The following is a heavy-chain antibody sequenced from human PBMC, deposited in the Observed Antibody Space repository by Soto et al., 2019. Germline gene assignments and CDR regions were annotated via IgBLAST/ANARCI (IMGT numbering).Heavy chain of an antibody. CDR1: GGSFKSGSYS. CDR2: IYWNDDK. CDR3: AHRVTYYYDSSGYYWFDP. J-gene: IGHJ5*02. Sequence: LTCTVSGGSFKSGSYSWSWIRQPPGKGLEWLALIYWNDDKRYSPSLKSRLTITKDTSKNQVVLTMTNMDPVDTATYYCAHRVTYYYDSSGYYWFDPWGQGTLVTVSS. V-gene: IGHV2-5*01. D-gene: IGHD3-22*01.